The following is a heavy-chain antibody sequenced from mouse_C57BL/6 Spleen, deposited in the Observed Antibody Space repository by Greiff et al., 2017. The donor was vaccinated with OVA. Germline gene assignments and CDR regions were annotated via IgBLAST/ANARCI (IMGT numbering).Heavy chain of an antibody. Sequence: VQLQQSGAELMKPGASVKLSCKATGYTFTGYWIEWVKQRPGHGLEWIGEILPGSGRTNYHEKFKGKATFTADTSSNTADMQLSSLTTEDSAIYYCAREITTVVEGDYGGQGTSVTGSS. CDR1: GYTFTGYW. V-gene: IGHV1-9*01. CDR2: ILPGSGRT. CDR3: AREITTVVEGDY. J-gene: IGHJ4*01. D-gene: IGHD1-1*01.